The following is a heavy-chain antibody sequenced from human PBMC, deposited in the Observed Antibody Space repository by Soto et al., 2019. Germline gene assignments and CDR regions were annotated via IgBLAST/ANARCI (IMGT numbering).Heavy chain of an antibody. Sequence: HVQMGQSGAEVKKPGASVKLSCKASGYTFTSYYMHWVRQAPGQGLEWMGIMSPSAGSTSYAQKFQGRVTMTRDTSTSTVSMEMSSLISDDTAVDYCARAGGYSQGYFDLWGRGTLVTVS. CDR1: GYTFTSYY. V-gene: IGHV1-46*01. CDR2: MSPSAGST. CDR3: ARAGGYSQGYFDL. J-gene: IGHJ2*01. D-gene: IGHD5-18*01.